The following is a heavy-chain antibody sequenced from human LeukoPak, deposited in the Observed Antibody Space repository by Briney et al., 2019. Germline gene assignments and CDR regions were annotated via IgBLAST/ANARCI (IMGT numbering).Heavy chain of an antibody. V-gene: IGHV3-9*01. D-gene: IGHD3-9*01. CDR1: GFTFDDYA. J-gene: IGHJ5*02. CDR2: ISWNSGTI. CDR3: GRVGYDILTGYRLGFDP. Sequence: GGSLRLSCAASGFTFDDYAMHWVRQAPGKGLEWVSGISWNSGTIYYADTVKGRFTISRDDAKNSLYLQMSSLRAEDTAVYYCGRVGYDILTGYRLGFDPWGQGTLVTVSS.